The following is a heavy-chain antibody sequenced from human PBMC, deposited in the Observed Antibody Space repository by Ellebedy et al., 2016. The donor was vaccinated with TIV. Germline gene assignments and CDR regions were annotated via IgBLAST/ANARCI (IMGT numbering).Heavy chain of an antibody. V-gene: IGHV4-61*08. J-gene: IGHJ4*02. Sequence: SETLSLTCTVSGDSVSNGGFFWNWIRQPPGKGLEWIGYIYHSGTTNYNPSLKSRVTMSLDTSKNLFSLKLGSVTAADTAVYYCARDIYGEGDFDSWGQGIMVTVSS. D-gene: IGHD4-17*01. CDR1: GDSVSNGGFF. CDR3: ARDIYGEGDFDS. CDR2: IYHSGTT.